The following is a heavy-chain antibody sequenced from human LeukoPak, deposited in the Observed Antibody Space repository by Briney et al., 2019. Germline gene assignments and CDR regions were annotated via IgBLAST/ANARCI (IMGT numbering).Heavy chain of an antibody. Sequence: PSETLSLTCAVYGVSFSGYYWSWIRQPPGKGLEWIGEINHSGSTNYNPSLKSRATISVDTSKNQFSLKLSSVTAADTAVYYCARGRYSSSWRWFDPWGQGTLVTVSS. CDR2: INHSGST. CDR1: GVSFSGYY. D-gene: IGHD6-6*01. J-gene: IGHJ5*02. V-gene: IGHV4-34*01. CDR3: ARGRYSSSWRWFDP.